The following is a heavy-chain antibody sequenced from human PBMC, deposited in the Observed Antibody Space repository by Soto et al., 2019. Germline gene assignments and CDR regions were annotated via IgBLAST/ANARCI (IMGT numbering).Heavy chain of an antibody. V-gene: IGHV4-31*03. CDR3: ARDRPQGPNPFDH. CDR2: IYYSGST. CDR1: GGSIISGGYY. Sequence: QVQLQESGPGLVKPSQTLSLTCTFSGGSIISGGYYWSWIRQHPGKGLEWIGYIYYSGSTYYNPSLKCRVTISVDTSKTQFCRKLSSVNAADTAVYYCARDRPQGPNPFDHWFQGTLVTVS. J-gene: IGHJ5*02. D-gene: IGHD7-27*01.